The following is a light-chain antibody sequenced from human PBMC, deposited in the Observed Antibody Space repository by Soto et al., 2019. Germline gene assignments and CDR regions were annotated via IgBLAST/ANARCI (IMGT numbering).Light chain of an antibody. J-gene: IGLJ3*02. Sequence: QSVLTQPPSASGSPGQSLTISCTGTSTDVGTYNYVSWYQQHPVKAPKLMISDVNRRPSGVPDRFSGSKSGNTASLTVSGLQAEDEADYYCSSNAGSNNWVFGGGTKRTVL. CDR1: STDVGTYNY. V-gene: IGLV2-8*01. CDR2: DVN. CDR3: SSNAGSNNWV.